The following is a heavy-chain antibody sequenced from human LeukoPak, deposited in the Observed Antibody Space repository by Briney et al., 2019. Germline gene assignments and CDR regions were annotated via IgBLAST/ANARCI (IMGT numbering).Heavy chain of an antibody. CDR3: GRDPKLGIRGYTYGYIDF. V-gene: IGHV7-4-1*02. J-gene: IGHJ4*02. D-gene: IGHD5-18*01. CDR2: INTNTGNP. CDR1: GYTFTTYA. Sequence: ASVKVSCKTSGYTFTTYAISWVRQAPGQGLEWMGWINTNTGNPTYAQGFFTGRYVFSLDTSVNTAYLQITGLKADDTAVYYCGRDPKLGIRGYTYGYIDFWGQGTLVTVSS.